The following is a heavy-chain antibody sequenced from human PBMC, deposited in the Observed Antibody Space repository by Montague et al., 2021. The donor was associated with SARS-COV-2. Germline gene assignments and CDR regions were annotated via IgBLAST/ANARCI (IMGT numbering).Heavy chain of an antibody. CDR3: AREKFGDFWSGYCNGYFDY. CDR1: GGSISSYY. Sequence: SETLSLTCTVSGGSISSYYWSWIRQPPGKGLEWIGYIYYSGSTNYNPSLKNRVTISVDTSKNQFSLKLSSVTAADTAVYYCAREKFGDFWSGYCNGYFDYWGQGTLVTVSS. V-gene: IGHV4-59*01. D-gene: IGHD3-3*01. J-gene: IGHJ4*02. CDR2: IYYSGST.